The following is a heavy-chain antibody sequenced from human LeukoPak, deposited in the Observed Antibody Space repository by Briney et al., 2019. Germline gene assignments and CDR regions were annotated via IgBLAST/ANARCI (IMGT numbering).Heavy chain of an antibody. J-gene: IGHJ4*02. V-gene: IGHV1-18*01. CDR2: ISAYNGNT. D-gene: IGHD3-10*01. CDR1: GYTFTSYG. Sequence: ASVKVSCKASGYTFTSYGISWVRQAPGQGLEWMGWISAYNGNTNYAQKLQGRVTMTTDTSTSTAYMELRSLRSDDTAVYYCVRGADYYGSAGNRNDYWGQGTLVTVSS. CDR3: VRGADYYGSAGNRNDY.